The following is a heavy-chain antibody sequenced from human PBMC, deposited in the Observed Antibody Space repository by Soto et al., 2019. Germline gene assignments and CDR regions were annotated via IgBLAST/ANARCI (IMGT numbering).Heavy chain of an antibody. Sequence: GGSLRLSCAASGFTFRSFWMTWVRQAPGRGLQWVASIKQDEGEKYYVDSVKGRFTISRDNAKSSLYLQMNSLRAGDTAVYYCAGEPIPVRYCSSASCPLSYMDVWGKGTTVTVSS. V-gene: IGHV3-7*01. CDR1: GFTFRSFW. CDR2: IKQDEGEK. CDR3: AGEPIPVRYCSSASCPLSYMDV. D-gene: IGHD2-2*01. J-gene: IGHJ6*03.